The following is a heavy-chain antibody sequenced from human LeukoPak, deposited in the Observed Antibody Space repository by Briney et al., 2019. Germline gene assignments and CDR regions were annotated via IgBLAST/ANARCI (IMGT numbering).Heavy chain of an antibody. CDR1: GFTFSSYD. V-gene: IGHV3-30*18. D-gene: IGHD3-16*01. CDR2: ISYDGNDK. CDR3: AKDQYDYVRGEFDY. J-gene: IGHJ4*02. Sequence: GRSLRLSCAASGFTFSSYDMHWVRQAPGKGLEWVAAISYDGNDKHYADSVKGRFTISRDNSKNTLYLQMNSLRVEDTAVYYCAKDQYDYVRGEFDYWGQGTLVTVSS.